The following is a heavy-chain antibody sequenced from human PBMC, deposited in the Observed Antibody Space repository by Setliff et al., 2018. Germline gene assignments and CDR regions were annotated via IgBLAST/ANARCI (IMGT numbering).Heavy chain of an antibody. D-gene: IGHD3-16*01. CDR1: GYTFISFY. V-gene: IGHV1-46*01. Sequence: ASVKVSCKASGYTFISFYIHWVRQAPGQGLEWMGVINPSNTITTYSQKFQGRVTRTRDTSTNTVYMELSSLRSEDTAVYYCARVWNWGSGKFDYWGQGTLVTVSS. CDR3: ARVWNWGSGKFDY. CDR2: INPSNTIT. J-gene: IGHJ4*02.